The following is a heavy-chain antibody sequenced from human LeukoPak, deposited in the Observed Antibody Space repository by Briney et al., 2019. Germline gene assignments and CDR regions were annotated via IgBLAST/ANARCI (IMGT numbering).Heavy chain of an antibody. CDR2: IYYDGST. J-gene: IGHJ5*01. CDR3: ARGGDWFDS. Sequence: SETPSLTCTVSGGSIRSHYWSWIRQPPGKGLEWLGYIYYDGSTRYNPSLKSRITISVDTSKNQFSLKLSSVTAADTAVYYCARGGDWFDSWGQGTLVTVSA. V-gene: IGHV4-59*11. D-gene: IGHD1-26*01. CDR1: GGSIRSHY.